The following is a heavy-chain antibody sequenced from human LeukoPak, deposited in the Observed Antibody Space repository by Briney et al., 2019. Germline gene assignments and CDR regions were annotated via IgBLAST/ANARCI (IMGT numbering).Heavy chain of an antibody. CDR3: ARSYNWFDP. V-gene: IGHV6-1*01. J-gene: IGHJ5*02. Sequence: SQTLSLTCAISGDGVSSNSAVWNWIRQSPSRGLEWLGRTYYRSKWYNDYAVSVKSRITINPDTSMNQFSLQLNSVTPEDTAVYYCARSYNWFDPWGQGTLVTVSS. CDR1: GDGVSSNSAV. D-gene: IGHD3-16*01. CDR2: TYYRSKWYN.